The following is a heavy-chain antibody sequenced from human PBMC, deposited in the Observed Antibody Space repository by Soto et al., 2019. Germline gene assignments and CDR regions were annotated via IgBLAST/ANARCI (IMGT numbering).Heavy chain of an antibody. CDR1: GFTFSSYA. D-gene: IGHD3-9*01. V-gene: IGHV3-64D*08. CDR2: ISSNGGST. Sequence: GGSLRLSCSASGFTFSSYAMHWVRQAPGKGLEYVSAISSNGGSTYYADSVKGRFTISRDNSKNTLYLQMSSLRAEDTAVYYCVKDSRIYDILTGYYKDYYYGMDVWGQGTTVTVSS. J-gene: IGHJ6*02. CDR3: VKDSRIYDILTGYYKDYYYGMDV.